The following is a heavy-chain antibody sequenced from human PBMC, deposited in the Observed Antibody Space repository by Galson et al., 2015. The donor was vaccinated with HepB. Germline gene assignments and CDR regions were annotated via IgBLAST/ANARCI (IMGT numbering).Heavy chain of an antibody. J-gene: IGHJ4*02. V-gene: IGHV3-23*01. Sequence: SLRLSCAASGFTFSSFAMSWVRQAPGKGLEWVTAISGSGGSTYYADSVKGRFTISRDNSKNTLYLQMNSLRAEDTAVYYCARVHFSSGWSRFDYWGQGTLATVSS. D-gene: IGHD6-19*01. CDR2: ISGSGGST. CDR3: ARVHFSSGWSRFDY. CDR1: GFTFSSFA.